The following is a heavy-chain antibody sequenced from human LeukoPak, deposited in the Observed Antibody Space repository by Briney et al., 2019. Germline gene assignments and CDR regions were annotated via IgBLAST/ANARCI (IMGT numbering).Heavy chain of an antibody. CDR2: INPNSGGT. J-gene: IGHJ4*02. CDR1: GYTFTGYY. Sequence: ASVKVSCKASGYTFTGYYMHWVRPAPGQGLEWMGWINPNSGGTNYAQKFQGRVTMTRDTSISTAYMELSRLRSDDTAVYYCASSQRSYSSSSGYWGQGTLVTVSS. CDR3: ASSQRSYSSSSGY. V-gene: IGHV1-2*02. D-gene: IGHD6-6*01.